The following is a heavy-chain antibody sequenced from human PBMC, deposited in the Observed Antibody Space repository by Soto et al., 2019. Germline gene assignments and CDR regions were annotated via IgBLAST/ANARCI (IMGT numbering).Heavy chain of an antibody. Sequence: LSLTCAVYGGSFSGYYWSWIRQPPGKGLEWIGEINHSGSTNYNPSLKSRVTISVDTSKNQFSLKLSSVTAADTVVYYCARLRLGGARAHSFDPWGQGTLVTVSS. D-gene: IGHD3-16*01. V-gene: IGHV4-34*01. CDR1: GGSFSGYY. J-gene: IGHJ5*02. CDR2: INHSGST. CDR3: ARLRLGGARAHSFDP.